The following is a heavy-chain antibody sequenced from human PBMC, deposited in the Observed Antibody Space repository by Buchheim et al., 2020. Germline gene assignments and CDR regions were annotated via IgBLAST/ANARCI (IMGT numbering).Heavy chain of an antibody. V-gene: IGHV4-4*02. J-gene: IGHJ4*02. CDR1: GGSISSANW. CDR2: LSYSGRT. Sequence: QLQLQESGPGLVKPSGTLSLTCAVSGGSISSANWWYWVRQPPGKGLEWIGELSYSGRTIYNPSLKSRATTSNNAAKNQFLLKRTSVTAAETAVYYCACSTGSCKVDYWGQGTL. D-gene: IGHD3-9*01. CDR3: ACSTGSCKVDY.